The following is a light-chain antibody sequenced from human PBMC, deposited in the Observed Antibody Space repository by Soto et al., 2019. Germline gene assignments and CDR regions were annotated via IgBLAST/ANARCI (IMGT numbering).Light chain of an antibody. J-gene: IGKJ3*01. Sequence: EIVLTQSPGTLSLSPGERATLSCRASQSVSSSYLAWYQQKPGQAPRLLIYGASSRATGIPDRFSGSGSGTDFTLTISRLEPGDCAVYYCQQFGSLLFTFGPGTKVDIK. CDR3: QQFGSLLFT. V-gene: IGKV3-20*01. CDR1: QSVSSSY. CDR2: GAS.